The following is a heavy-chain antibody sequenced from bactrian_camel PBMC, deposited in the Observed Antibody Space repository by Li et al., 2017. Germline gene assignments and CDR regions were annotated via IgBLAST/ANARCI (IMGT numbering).Heavy chain of an antibody. CDR1: GFTFSIYD. CDR3: ATDPPEYGGYSGFGY. V-gene: IGHV3S1*01. J-gene: IGHJ6*01. D-gene: IGHD7*01. CDR2: INGGGSGI. Sequence: HVQLVESGGGLVQPGKSLRLSCAGSGFTFSIYDMYWVRQSPGTGLEWVSMINGGGSGIDYSDSVKGRCTISRDNAENTLYLQMDALEPDDTAVYYCATDPPEYGGYSGFGYCGPGTQVT.